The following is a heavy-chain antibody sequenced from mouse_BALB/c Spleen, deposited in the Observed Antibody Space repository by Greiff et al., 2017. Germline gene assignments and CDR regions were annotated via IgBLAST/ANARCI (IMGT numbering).Heavy chain of an antibody. V-gene: IGHV3-2*02. Sequence: ESGPGLVKPSQSLSLTCTVTGYSITSDYAWNWIRQFPGNKLEWMGYISYSGSTSYNPSLKSRISITRDTSKNQFFLQLNSVTTEDTATYYCAREKTYDYVGFDYWGEGTTLTVSS. CDR1: GYSITSDYA. J-gene: IGHJ2*01. D-gene: IGHD2-4*01. CDR2: ISYSGST. CDR3: AREKTYDYVGFDY.